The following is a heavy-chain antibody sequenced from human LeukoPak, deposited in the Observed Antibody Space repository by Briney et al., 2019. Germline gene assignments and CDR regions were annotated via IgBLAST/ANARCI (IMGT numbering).Heavy chain of an antibody. D-gene: IGHD3-9*01. CDR3: AKAYRDDILTGYYDY. J-gene: IGHJ4*02. V-gene: IGHV3-9*03. CDR2: ISWNSGSI. Sequence: GRSLRLSCAASGFAFDDYAMHWVRQAPGKGLEWVSGISWNSGSIGYADSVKGRFTICRDNAKNSLYLQMNSLRAEDMALYYCAKAYRDDILTGYYDYWGQGTLVTVSS. CDR1: GFAFDDYA.